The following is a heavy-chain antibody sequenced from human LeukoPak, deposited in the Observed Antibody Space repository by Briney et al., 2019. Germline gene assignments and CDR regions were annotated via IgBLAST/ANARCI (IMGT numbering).Heavy chain of an antibody. CDR2: ISGSGGST. V-gene: IGHV3-23*01. J-gene: IGHJ6*03. CDR3: ATHSSGWYVGYYMDV. D-gene: IGHD6-13*01. CDR1: GFTFSSYA. Sequence: GGSLRLSCAASGFTFSSYAMSWVRQAPGKGLEWVSAISGSGGSTYYADSVKGRFTISRDNSKNTLYLQMNSLRAEDTAVYYCATHSSGWYVGYYMDVWGKGTTVTVSS.